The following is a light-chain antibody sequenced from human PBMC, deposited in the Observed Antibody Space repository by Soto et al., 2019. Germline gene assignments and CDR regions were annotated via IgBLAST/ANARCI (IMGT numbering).Light chain of an antibody. CDR2: GAF. CDR1: GRIGNNY. Sequence: EIVLTQSPAALSLSPGEGATLSCRASGRIGNNYLAWYQQQKPGQAPRLLIFGAFNRVAGIPDRFSGSGSGTDFTLTISKLMPEDFAVYYCHQYGSSPRTFGQGTKLEIK. V-gene: IGKV3-20*01. CDR3: HQYGSSPRT. J-gene: IGKJ2*01.